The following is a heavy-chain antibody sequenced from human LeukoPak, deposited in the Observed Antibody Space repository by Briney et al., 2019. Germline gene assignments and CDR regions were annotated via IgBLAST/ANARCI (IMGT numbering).Heavy chain of an antibody. D-gene: IGHD3-10*01. Sequence: SETLSLTCTVSGGSISSNSYYWGWIRQPPGKGLEWIGTIFYSGSTYYNPSLKSRVTISVDTSKNQFSLKLSSVTAADTAVYCCANEPLLWFGELPVWGAIDIWGQGTMVTVSS. J-gene: IGHJ3*02. CDR1: GGSISSNSYY. CDR3: ANEPLLWFGELPVWGAIDI. V-gene: IGHV4-39*07. CDR2: IFYSGST.